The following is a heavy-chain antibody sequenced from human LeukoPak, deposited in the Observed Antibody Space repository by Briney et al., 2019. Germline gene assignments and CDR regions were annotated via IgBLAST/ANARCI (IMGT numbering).Heavy chain of an antibody. CDR1: GYTFTSYA. CDR2: INTNTGNP. CDR3: ASDYCGGDCYYAFDI. J-gene: IGHJ3*02. D-gene: IGHD2-21*02. Sequence: ASVKVSCKASGYTFTSYAMNWVRQAPGQGLEWMGWINTNTGNPTYAQGFTGRFVFSLDTSVSTAYLQISRLKAEDTAVYYCASDYCGGDCYYAFDIWGQGTMVTVSS. V-gene: IGHV7-4-1*02.